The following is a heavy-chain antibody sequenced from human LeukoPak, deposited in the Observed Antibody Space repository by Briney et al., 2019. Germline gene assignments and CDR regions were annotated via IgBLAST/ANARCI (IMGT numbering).Heavy chain of an antibody. Sequence: GGSPRLSCAASGFTFSSYSMNWVRQAPGKGLEWVSSISSSSSYIYYADSVKGRFTISRDNAKNSLYLQMNSLRAEDTAVYYCARALYGSGSQYYFDYWGQGTLVTVSS. V-gene: IGHV3-21*01. CDR3: ARALYGSGSQYYFDY. D-gene: IGHD3-10*01. J-gene: IGHJ4*02. CDR2: ISSSSSYI. CDR1: GFTFSSYS.